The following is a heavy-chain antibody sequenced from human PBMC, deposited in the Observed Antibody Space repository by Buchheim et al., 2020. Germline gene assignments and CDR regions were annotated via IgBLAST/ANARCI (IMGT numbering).Heavy chain of an antibody. D-gene: IGHD5-12*01. CDR3: VREGRGYSGYDYDY. V-gene: IGHV4-30-4*01. Sequence: QVQLQESGPGLVKPSQTLSLTCNVTSGSISSSDYYWSWIRQPPGKALEYIGNIHYTESAYYNPSLKSRVTISKETPWNQFSLNLNSVTAADTAVYYCVREGRGYSGYDYDYWGPGIL. CDR1: SGSISSSDYY. CDR2: IHYTESA. J-gene: IGHJ4*02.